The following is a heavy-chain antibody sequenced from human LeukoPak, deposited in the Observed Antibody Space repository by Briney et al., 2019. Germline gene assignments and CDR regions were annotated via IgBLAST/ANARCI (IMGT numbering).Heavy chain of an antibody. CDR2: IIPIFGTA. Sequence: GASVKVSCKASGGTFSSYAISWVRQAPGQGLEWMGGIIPIFGTANYAQKFQGRVTITTDESTSTAYMELSSLRSEDTAVYYCASNALRVALGEDYWGQGTLVTVSS. CDR1: GGTFSSYA. CDR3: ASNALRVALGEDY. J-gene: IGHJ4*02. D-gene: IGHD3-10*01. V-gene: IGHV1-69*05.